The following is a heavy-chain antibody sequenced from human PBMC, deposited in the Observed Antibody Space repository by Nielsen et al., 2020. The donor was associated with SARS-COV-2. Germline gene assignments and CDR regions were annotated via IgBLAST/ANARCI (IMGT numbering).Heavy chain of an antibody. V-gene: IGHV7-4-1*02. Sequence: ASVKVSCKASGGTFSSYAISWVRQAPGQGLEWMGWINTNTGNPTYAQGFTGRFVFSLDTSVSTAYLQISSLKAEDTAVYYCARLPGYCSSTSCTTDWFDPWGQGTLVTVSS. CDR1: GGTFSSYA. CDR2: INTNTGNP. CDR3: ARLPGYCSSTSCTTDWFDP. D-gene: IGHD2-2*01. J-gene: IGHJ5*02.